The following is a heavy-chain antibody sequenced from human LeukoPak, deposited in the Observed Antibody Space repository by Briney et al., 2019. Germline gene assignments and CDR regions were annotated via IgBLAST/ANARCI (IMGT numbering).Heavy chain of an antibody. CDR1: GFTFSNAW. V-gene: IGHV4-4*02. D-gene: IGHD1-26*01. CDR2: IYQTAST. CDR3: ARHQVGVNTFDY. J-gene: IGHJ4*02. Sequence: PGGSLRLSCAASGFTFSNAWMSWVRQAPGKGLEWIGEIYQTASTNYNPSLQNRVTISVDWSKNQFPLSLNSVTAADTAVYYCARHQVGVNTFDYWGQGILVTVSS.